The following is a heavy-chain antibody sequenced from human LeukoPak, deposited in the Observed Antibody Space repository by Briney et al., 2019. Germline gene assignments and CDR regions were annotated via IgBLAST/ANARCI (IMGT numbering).Heavy chain of an antibody. CDR1: GYTFTDYY. J-gene: IGHJ4*02. D-gene: IGHD3-3*01. CDR2: INPNNGDT. V-gene: IGHV1-2*02. Sequence: ASVKVSCKASGYTFTDYYMHWLRQAPGHGLEWLGGINPNNGDTNYAQKFQGRVTMTRDTSITTAYLELSSLRSDDTAVYYCARENDFCSAWGQGTLVTVSS. CDR3: ARENDFCSA.